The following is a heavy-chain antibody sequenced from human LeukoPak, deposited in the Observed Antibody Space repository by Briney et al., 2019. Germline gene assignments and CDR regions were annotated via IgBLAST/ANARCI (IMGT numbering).Heavy chain of an antibody. CDR3: ARLAQHRYYYDSSDFRYYFDH. CDR1: GYSFTVYY. CDR2: IDPNSGVT. D-gene: IGHD3-22*01. Sequence: ASVKVSCKASGYSFTVYYIHWVRQAPGQGLEWLGWIDPNSGVTNYAQKFQGRVAMTRDTSISTAYMELSRLRSDDTAVYYCARLAQHRYYYDSSDFRYYFDHWGQGTLVTVSS. J-gene: IGHJ4*02. V-gene: IGHV1-2*02.